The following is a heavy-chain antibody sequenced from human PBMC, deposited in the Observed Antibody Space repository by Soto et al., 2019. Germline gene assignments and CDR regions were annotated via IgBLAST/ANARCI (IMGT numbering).Heavy chain of an antibody. Sequence: GGSLRLSCAASGFTFSSYSMNWVRQAPGKGLEWVSYISSSSSTIYYADSVKGRFTISRDNAKNSLYLQMNSLRDEDTAVFYCARDSAWGGSYPWAFDYWGQGTLVTVSS. J-gene: IGHJ4*02. CDR2: ISSSSSTI. CDR3: ARDSAWGGSYPWAFDY. CDR1: GFTFSSYS. D-gene: IGHD1-26*01. V-gene: IGHV3-48*02.